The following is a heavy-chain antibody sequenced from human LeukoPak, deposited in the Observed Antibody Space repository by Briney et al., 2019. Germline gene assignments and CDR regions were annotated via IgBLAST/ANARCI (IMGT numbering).Heavy chain of an antibody. CDR1: GGSTSSYY. J-gene: IGHJ4*02. CDR2: VYYSGST. V-gene: IGHV4-59*01. D-gene: IGHD3-22*01. Sequence: SETLSLTCTVSGGSTSSYYWYWIRQPPGKGLEWIGYVYYSGSTNYNPSLKSRVTISVDTSKNQFSLKLSSVTAADTAVYYCARVARNIYDTSGYCYLAFDYWGQGTLVTVSS. CDR3: ARVARNIYDTSGYCYLAFDY.